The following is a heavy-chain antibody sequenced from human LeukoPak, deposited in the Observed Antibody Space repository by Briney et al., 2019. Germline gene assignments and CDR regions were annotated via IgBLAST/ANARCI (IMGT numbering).Heavy chain of an antibody. Sequence: ASVKVSCKASGYTFTSYGISWVRQAPGQGLEWMGWISVYNGNTNYAQKFKGRVTMTRDTSINTAYMDLRRLTSDDTATYYCTTRGGDTLMRTEAFDYWGLGTLVTVSS. CDR3: TTRGGDTLMRTEAFDY. J-gene: IGHJ4*02. D-gene: IGHD3-16*01. CDR2: ISVYNGNT. V-gene: IGHV1-18*01. CDR1: GYTFTSYG.